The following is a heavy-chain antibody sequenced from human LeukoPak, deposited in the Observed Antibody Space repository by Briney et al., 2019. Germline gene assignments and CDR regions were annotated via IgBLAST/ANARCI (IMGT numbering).Heavy chain of an antibody. CDR1: GYSISSGYY. V-gene: IGHV4-38-2*02. CDR3: ARGDYYDGSGYPVSFDS. D-gene: IGHD3-22*01. CDR2: IYHSGST. Sequence: SETLSLTCTVSGYSISSGYYWGWIRQPPGKGLEWIGSIYHSGSTYYNPSLKSRVTISVDTSKNQFSLKLSSVTAADTAVYYCARGDYYDGSGYPVSFDSWGQGTLVTVSS. J-gene: IGHJ4*02.